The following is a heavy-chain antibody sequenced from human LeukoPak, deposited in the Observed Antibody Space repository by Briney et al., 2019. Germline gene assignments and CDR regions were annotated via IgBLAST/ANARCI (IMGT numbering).Heavy chain of an antibody. V-gene: IGHV1-2*02. CDR2: INPNSGGT. D-gene: IGHD2-15*01. J-gene: IGHJ5*02. CDR3: AKEGGYCSSGTCYPWWFDP. Sequence: ASVKVSCKTSGYTFTGYYIYWVRQAPGQGIEWMGWINPNSGGTNYAQKFQGRVTMTRDTSISTAYMELSRLRSDDTAVYYCAKEGGYCSSGTCYPWWFDPWGQGTLVTVSS. CDR1: GYTFTGYY.